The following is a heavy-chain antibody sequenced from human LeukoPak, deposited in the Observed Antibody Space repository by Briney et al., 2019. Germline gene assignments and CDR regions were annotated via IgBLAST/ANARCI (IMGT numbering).Heavy chain of an antibody. CDR1: GYSFTSYW. V-gene: IGHV5-51*01. CDR3: ARSGRAPKMVKDAFDI. Sequence: GESLKISCKGSGYSFTSYWIGWVRQMPGKGLEWMGIIYPGDSDTRYSPSFQGQVTISADKSISTAYLQWSSLKASDTAMYYCARSGRAPKMVKDAFDIWGQGTMVTVSS. J-gene: IGHJ3*02. CDR2: IYPGDSDT. D-gene: IGHD5-18*01.